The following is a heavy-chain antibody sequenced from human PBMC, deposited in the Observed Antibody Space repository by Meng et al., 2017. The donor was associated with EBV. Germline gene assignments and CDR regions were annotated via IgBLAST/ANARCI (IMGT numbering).Heavy chain of an antibody. CDR3: AKGADLAAAGTFWFDP. CDR1: GYTFTGYY. V-gene: IGHV1-2*06. CDR2: INPNSGGT. J-gene: IGHJ5*02. D-gene: IGHD6-13*01. Sequence: QGPLWQVGAEVKKPGASVKVSCKASGYTFTGYYMHWVRQAPGQGLEWMGRINPNSGGTNYAQKFQGRVTMTRDTSISTAYMELSRLRSDDTAVYYCAKGADLAAAGTFWFDPRGQGTLVTVSS.